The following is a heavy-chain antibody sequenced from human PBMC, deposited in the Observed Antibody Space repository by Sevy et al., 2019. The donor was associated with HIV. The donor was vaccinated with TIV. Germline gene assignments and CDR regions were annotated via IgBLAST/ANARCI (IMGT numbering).Heavy chain of an antibody. D-gene: IGHD6-13*01. CDR1: GFTFSDYY. CDR3: VRGAIATAGICDY. V-gene: IGHV3-11*04. CDR2: ITGSGYTI. J-gene: IGHJ4*02. Sequence: GGSLRLSCAASGFTFSDYYMSWIRQVPGKGLEWASYITGSGYTIYYADSVKGRFTISRDNAKKLLNLQMNSLRAEDTAVYYCVRGAIATAGICDYWGQGTLVTVSS.